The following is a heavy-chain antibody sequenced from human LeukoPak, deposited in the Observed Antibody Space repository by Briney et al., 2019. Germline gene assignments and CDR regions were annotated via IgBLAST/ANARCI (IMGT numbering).Heavy chain of an antibody. CDR3: ARGQARGSDHSDANYFDY. V-gene: IGHV4-34*01. CDR1: GGSFSGYY. D-gene: IGHD2-21*02. Sequence: SETLSLTCAVYGGSFSGYYWSWIRQPPGKGLEWIGEINHSGSTNYNPSLKSRVTISVDTSKNQFSLKLSSVTAADTAVYYCARGQARGSDHSDANYFDYWGQGTLVTVSS. J-gene: IGHJ4*02. CDR2: INHSGST.